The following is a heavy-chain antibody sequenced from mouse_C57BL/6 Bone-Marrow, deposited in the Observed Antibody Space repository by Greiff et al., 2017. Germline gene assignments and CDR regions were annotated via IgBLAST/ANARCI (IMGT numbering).Heavy chain of an antibody. Sequence: VQLQQPGAELVKPGASVKLSCKASGYTFTSYGISWVKQRTGQGLEWIGEIYPRSGNTYYNEKFKGKATLTADKSSSTAYMELRSLTSEDSAVYFCARGPGKAWFAYWGQGTLVTVSA. CDR3: ARGPGKAWFAY. CDR1: GYTFTSYG. V-gene: IGHV1-81*01. D-gene: IGHD4-1*01. CDR2: IYPRSGNT. J-gene: IGHJ3*01.